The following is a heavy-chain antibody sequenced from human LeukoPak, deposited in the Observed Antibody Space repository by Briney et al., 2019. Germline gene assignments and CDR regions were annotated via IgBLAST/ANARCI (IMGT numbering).Heavy chain of an antibody. CDR2: IRYDGSNK. CDR1: GFTFTPYN. J-gene: IGHJ4*02. D-gene: IGHD2-15*01. CDR3: AKDGGSTPDY. Sequence: GGSLRLSRAASGFTFTPYNMNWVRQAPGKGLEWVAFIRYDGSNKYYADSVKGRFTISRDNSKNTLYLQMNSLRAEDTAVYYCAKDGGSTPDYWGQGTLVTVSS. V-gene: IGHV3-30*02.